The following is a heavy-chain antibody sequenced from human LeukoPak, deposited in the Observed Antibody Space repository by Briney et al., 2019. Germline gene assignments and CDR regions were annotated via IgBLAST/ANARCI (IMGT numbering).Heavy chain of an antibody. CDR1: GFTFDDYT. J-gene: IGHJ6*03. D-gene: IGHD3-10*01. CDR3: AKGERVRGVGYYYMDV. CDR2: ISWDGGST. Sequence: GRSLRLSCAASGFTFDDYTMHWVRQAPGKGLEWVSLISWDGGSTYYADSVKGRFTISRDNSKNSLYLQMNSLRTEDTALYYCAKGERVRGVGYYYMDVWGKGTTVTISS. V-gene: IGHV3-43*01.